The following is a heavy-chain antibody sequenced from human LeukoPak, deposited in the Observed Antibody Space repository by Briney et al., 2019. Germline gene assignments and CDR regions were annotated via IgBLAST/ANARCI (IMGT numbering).Heavy chain of an antibody. Sequence: ASVKVSCKVSGYTLTELSMHWVRQAPGKGLEWMGGFDPEDGETIYAQRFQGRVTMTEDTSTDTAYMELSSLRSEDTAVYYCATGKVLLWFGEWDYWGQGTLVTVSS. J-gene: IGHJ4*02. CDR1: GYTLTELS. CDR2: FDPEDGET. V-gene: IGHV1-24*01. CDR3: ATGKVLLWFGEWDY. D-gene: IGHD3-10*01.